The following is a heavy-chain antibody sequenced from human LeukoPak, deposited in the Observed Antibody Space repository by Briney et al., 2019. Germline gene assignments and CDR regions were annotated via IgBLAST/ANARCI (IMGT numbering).Heavy chain of an antibody. CDR1: GFTFSSYG. V-gene: IGHV3-33*01. CDR2: IWYDGSNK. Sequence: PGGSLRLSCAASGFTFSSYGMHWVRHAPGKGLERVAVIWYDGSNKYYADSVKGRFTISRDNSKNTLYLQMNSLRAEDTAVYYCARENYDILTGYYSGSGWFDPRGQGTLVTVSS. CDR3: ARENYDILTGYYSGSGWFDP. D-gene: IGHD3-9*01. J-gene: IGHJ5*02.